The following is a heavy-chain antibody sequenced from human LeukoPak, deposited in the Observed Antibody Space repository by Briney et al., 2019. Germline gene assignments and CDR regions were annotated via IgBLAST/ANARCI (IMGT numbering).Heavy chain of an antibody. J-gene: IGHJ4*02. Sequence: GESLKVSCKGSGYSFTSYWIGWVRQMPGKGLEWMGIIYPGDSDTRYSPSFQGQVTISADKSISTAYPQWSSLKASDTAMYCCARSCGDGYRDFDYWGQGTLVTVSS. CDR3: ARSCGDGYRDFDY. D-gene: IGHD5-24*01. CDR1: GYSFTSYW. CDR2: IYPGDSDT. V-gene: IGHV5-51*01.